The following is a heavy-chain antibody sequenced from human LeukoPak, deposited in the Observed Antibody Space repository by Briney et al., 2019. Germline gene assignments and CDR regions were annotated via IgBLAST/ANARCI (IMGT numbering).Heavy chain of an antibody. Sequence: GGSLRLSCAASGFIVSSNYMSWVRQAPGRGLEWVSVIYSSGTTYYADSVKGRFTISRDNSKNTLYLQMNSLRADDTAVYYCVKDSPPRYSGSPPAYWGQGTLVTVSS. D-gene: IGHD1-26*01. CDR3: VKDSPPRYSGSPPAY. CDR2: IYSSGTT. V-gene: IGHV3-53*01. J-gene: IGHJ4*02. CDR1: GFIVSSNY.